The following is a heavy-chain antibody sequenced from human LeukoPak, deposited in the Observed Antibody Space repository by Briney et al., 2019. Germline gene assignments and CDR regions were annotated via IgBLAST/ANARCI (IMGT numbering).Heavy chain of an antibody. Sequence: SETLSLTCAVFRGSLTNSSCYWGWIRQPPGKGLEWIGGIYYTGTTYYSPSLNSRITISMDTSKNQFSLRLASVTAADTALYYCARRAVVPAAVSYFDNWGQGTLVTVSS. CDR2: IYYTGTT. D-gene: IGHD2-2*01. V-gene: IGHV4-39*01. CDR3: ARRAVVPAAVSYFDN. CDR1: RGSLTNSSCY. J-gene: IGHJ4*02.